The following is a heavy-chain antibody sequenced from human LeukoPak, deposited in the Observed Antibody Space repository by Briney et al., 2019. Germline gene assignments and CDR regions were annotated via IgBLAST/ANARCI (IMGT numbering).Heavy chain of an antibody. J-gene: IGHJ4*02. CDR1: GYSFITYG. V-gene: IGHV1-18*01. CDR3: ARFSKISRGYTIFGVVPSGGDY. Sequence: ASVKVSCKASGYSFITYGISWVRQAPGQGLEWMAWINTYNGNAHYAEQFQGRVSLTTDTSTYTSYMELRSLRSDDTAVYYCARFSKISRGYTIFGVVPSGGDYWGQGTLLTVSS. D-gene: IGHD3-3*01. CDR2: INTYNGNA.